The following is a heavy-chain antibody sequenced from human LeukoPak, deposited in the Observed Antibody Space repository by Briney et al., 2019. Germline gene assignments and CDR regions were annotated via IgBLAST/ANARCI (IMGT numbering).Heavy chain of an antibody. J-gene: IGHJ4*02. D-gene: IGHD6-19*01. CDR2: IYSGGST. Sequence: PGGSLRLSCAASGFTFSSHAMSWVRQAPGKGLEWVSVIYSGGSTYYADSVKGRFTISRDNSKNTLYLQMNSLRAEDTAVYSCAKDTGQWPVRTFDSWGQGTLVTVSS. V-gene: IGHV3-23*03. CDR1: GFTFSSHA. CDR3: AKDTGQWPVRTFDS.